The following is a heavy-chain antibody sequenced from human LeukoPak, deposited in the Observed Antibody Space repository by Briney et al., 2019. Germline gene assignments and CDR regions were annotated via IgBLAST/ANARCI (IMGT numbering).Heavy chain of an antibody. J-gene: IGHJ4*02. V-gene: IGHV3-23*01. CDR2: ISGSGDYA. CDR1: GFTFSDYR. Sequence: GGSLRLSCAASGFTFSDYRMSWVRQAPGKGLEWVSAISGSGDYAYYADSVKGRFTISRDNSKNTLYLQMNSLRAEDTAVYYCARATVTIDYWGQGTLVTVSS. D-gene: IGHD4-17*01. CDR3: ARATVTIDY.